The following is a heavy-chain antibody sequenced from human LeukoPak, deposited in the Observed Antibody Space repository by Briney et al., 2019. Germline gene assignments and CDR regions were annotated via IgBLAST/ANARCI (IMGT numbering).Heavy chain of an antibody. D-gene: IGHD3-22*01. CDR1: GGSISSSSYY. Sequence: PSETLSLTCTVSGGSISSSSYYWGWIRQPPGKGLEWIGSIYYSGSTYCNPSLKSRVTISVDTSKNQFSLKLSSVTAADTAVYYCARQDMIVVVSFDYWGQGTLVTVSS. CDR3: ARQDMIVVVSFDY. V-gene: IGHV4-39*01. CDR2: IYYSGST. J-gene: IGHJ4*02.